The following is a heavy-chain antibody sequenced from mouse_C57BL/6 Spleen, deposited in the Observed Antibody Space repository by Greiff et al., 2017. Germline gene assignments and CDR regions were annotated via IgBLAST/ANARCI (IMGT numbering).Heavy chain of an antibody. Sequence: VKLVESGPGLVAPSQSLSLTCTVSGFSLTSYGVHWVRQPPGQGLEWLVVIWSDGSTTYNSALKSRLSISKDNSKSQVFLKMNSLQTDDPAMYCCASHYSNYGYFDVWGTGTTVTVSS. V-gene: IGHV2-6*03. D-gene: IGHD2-5*01. J-gene: IGHJ1*03. CDR3: ASHYSNYGYFDV. CDR2: IWSDGST. CDR1: GFSLTSYG.